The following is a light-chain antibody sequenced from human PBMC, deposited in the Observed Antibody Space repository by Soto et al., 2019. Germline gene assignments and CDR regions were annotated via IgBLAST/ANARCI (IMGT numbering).Light chain of an antibody. V-gene: IGLV2-14*01. J-gene: IGLJ3*02. CDR2: EVS. CDR1: SSDVDDYNY. CDR3: TSSLSNSVVV. Sequence: QSALTQPASVSGSPGQSITISCSGTSSDVDDYNYVSWYQQHPGKAPKLMIYEVSHRLSGVSNRFSGSNSGYMASLTISGLQDEDEADYYCTSSLSNSVVVFGGGTKVTVL.